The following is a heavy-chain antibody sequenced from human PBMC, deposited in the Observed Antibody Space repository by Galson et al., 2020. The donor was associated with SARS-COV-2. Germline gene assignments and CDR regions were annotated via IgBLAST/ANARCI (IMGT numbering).Heavy chain of an antibody. D-gene: IGHD4-17*01. Sequence: ASETLSLTCTVSGGSTDSRTYYWVWVRQPPGRGLEWIGSVYHSGSTYYTPSLRSRVTISLNTSENEFSLNLSSVTAADTALYYCARWGLSTGFFDSWGQGTLVTVSS. CDR2: VYHSGST. CDR1: GGSTDSRTYY. J-gene: IGHJ4*02. V-gene: IGHV4-39*07. CDR3: ARWGLSTGFFDS.